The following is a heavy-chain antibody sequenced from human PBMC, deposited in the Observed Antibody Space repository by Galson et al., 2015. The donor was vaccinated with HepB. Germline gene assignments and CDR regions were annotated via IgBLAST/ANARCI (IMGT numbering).Heavy chain of an antibody. J-gene: IGHJ5*02. CDR1: GGTFSSYA. CDR2: IIPIFDTT. V-gene: IGHV1-69*13. D-gene: IGHD1-26*01. CDR3: ARGRSGSYNWFDP. Sequence: SVKVSCKASGGTFSSYAINWVRQAPGQGLEWMGGIIPIFDTTNYAQKFQGRVTITADESTGTAYMELSSLRSEDTAIYYCARGRSGSYNWFDPWGQGTLVTVSS.